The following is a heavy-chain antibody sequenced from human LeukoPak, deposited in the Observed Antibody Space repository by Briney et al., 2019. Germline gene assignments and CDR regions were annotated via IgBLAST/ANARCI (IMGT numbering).Heavy chain of an antibody. CDR2: INHSGST. D-gene: IGHD3-9*01. J-gene: IGHJ5*02. V-gene: IGHV4-34*01. CDR1: GGSISSYY. CDR3: ARRAGGYFDWSAINWFDP. Sequence: PSETLSLTCTVSGGSISSYYWSWIRQPPGKGLEWIGEINHSGSTNYNPSLKSRVTISVDTSKNQFSLKLSSVTAADTAVYYCARRAGGYFDWSAINWFDPWGQGTLVTVSS.